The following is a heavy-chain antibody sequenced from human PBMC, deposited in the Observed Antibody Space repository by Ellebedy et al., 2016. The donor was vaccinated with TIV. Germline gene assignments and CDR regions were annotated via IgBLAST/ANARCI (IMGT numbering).Heavy chain of an antibody. V-gene: IGHV1-3*04. Sequence: ASVKVSCXASRYTFTSHAIHWVRQAPGQRLEWMGWINTDSGYTKYSQKLQARVTFTRDTSATTAFMELSSLRSEDTAVYYCASSLRDVSAAMAFDFWGQGTLVTVSS. D-gene: IGHD2-2*01. CDR2: INTDSGYT. CDR3: ASSLRDVSAAMAFDF. J-gene: IGHJ4*02. CDR1: RYTFTSHA.